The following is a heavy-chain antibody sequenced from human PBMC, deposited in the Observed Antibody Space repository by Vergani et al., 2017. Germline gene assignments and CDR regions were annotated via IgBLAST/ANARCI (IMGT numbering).Heavy chain of an antibody. D-gene: IGHD2-15*01. V-gene: IGHV1-69*01. Sequence: QVQLVQSGAEVKKPGSPVKVSCKASGGTFSSYAISWVRQAPGQGLEWMGGIIPIFGTANYAQKFQGRVTITADESTSTAYMELRSLRSDDTAVYYCARDWPEVVVAAVHYNWFDPWGQGTLVTVS. J-gene: IGHJ5*02. CDR3: ARDWPEVVVAAVHYNWFDP. CDR1: GGTFSSYA. CDR2: IIPIFGTA.